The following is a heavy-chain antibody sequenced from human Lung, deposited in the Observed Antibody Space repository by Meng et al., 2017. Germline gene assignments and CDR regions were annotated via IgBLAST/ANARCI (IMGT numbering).Heavy chain of an antibody. V-gene: IGHV4-4*02. CDR1: GGSISSNNW. CDR2: VYHSGST. D-gene: IGHD3-22*01. J-gene: IGHJ4*02. Sequence: QVQRQESGPGLVKTSGTLSITCAVSGGSISSNNWWSWVRQTPGRGLEWIGEVYHSGSTNYNPSLKSRVIISVNNSQNQFSLKLASVTAADTSVYYCARDDSGYADFDSWGQGTLVTVSS. CDR3: ARDDSGYADFDS.